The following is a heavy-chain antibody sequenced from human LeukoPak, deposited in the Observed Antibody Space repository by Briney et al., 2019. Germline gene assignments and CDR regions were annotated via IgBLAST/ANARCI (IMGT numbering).Heavy chain of an antibody. D-gene: IGHD5-18*01. CDR1: GFTFGSYT. CDR2: ISDSGGTI. CDR3: ARDGGSGYSFGPNFDY. V-gene: IGHV3-48*02. J-gene: IGHJ4*02. Sequence: GGSLILSCAASGFTFGSYTMTWVRQAPGKGLEWVSYISDSGGTIYYADSVKGRFTISRDNAKNSLYLQMNSLRDEDTAVYYCARDGGSGYSFGPNFDYWGQGILVTVSS.